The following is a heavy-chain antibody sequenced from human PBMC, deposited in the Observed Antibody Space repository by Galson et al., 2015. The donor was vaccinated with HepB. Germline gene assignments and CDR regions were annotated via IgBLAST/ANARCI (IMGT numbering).Heavy chain of an antibody. D-gene: IGHD6-19*01. J-gene: IGHJ6*02. Sequence: SVKVSCKASGYTFTGYYMHWVRQAPGQGLEWMGWINPNSGGTNYAQKFQGWVTMTRDTSISTAYMELSRLRSDDTAVYYCARDNVDSSGDYYYYGMDVWGQGTTVTVSS. CDR1: GYTFTGYY. V-gene: IGHV1-2*04. CDR2: INPNSGGT. CDR3: ARDNVDSSGDYYYYGMDV.